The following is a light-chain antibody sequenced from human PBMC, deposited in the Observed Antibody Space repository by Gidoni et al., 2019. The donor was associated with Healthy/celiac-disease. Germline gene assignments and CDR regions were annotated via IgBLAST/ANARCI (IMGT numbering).Light chain of an antibody. Sequence: DIQMTQSPSSLSASVGDRVTITCRASQSISSYLNWYQQKPGKAPKPLIYAASSLQSGVPSRFSGSGSGTDFTLTISSLQPEDFATYYCQQSYSTPQITFGQGTHWRLN. CDR1: QSISSY. CDR2: AAS. CDR3: QQSYSTPQIT. J-gene: IGKJ5*01. V-gene: IGKV1-39*01.